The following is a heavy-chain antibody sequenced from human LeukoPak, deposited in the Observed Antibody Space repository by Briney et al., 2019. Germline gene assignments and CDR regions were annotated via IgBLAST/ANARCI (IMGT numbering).Heavy chain of an antibody. Sequence: PSETLSLTCAVSGYSISSGYYWGWIRPPPGKGLEWIGSIYHSGSTYYNPSLKSRVTISVDTSKNQFSLKLSSVTAADTAVYYCARQGIAAAGTYYYYMDVWGKGTTVTVSS. J-gene: IGHJ6*03. V-gene: IGHV4-38-2*01. D-gene: IGHD6-13*01. CDR2: IYHSGST. CDR3: ARQGIAAAGTYYYYMDV. CDR1: GYSISSGYY.